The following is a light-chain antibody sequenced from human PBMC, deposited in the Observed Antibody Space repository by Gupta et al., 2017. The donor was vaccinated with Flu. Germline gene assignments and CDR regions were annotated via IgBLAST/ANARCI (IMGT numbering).Light chain of an antibody. CDR2: KAS. CDR1: QSISSW. V-gene: IGKV1-5*03. Sequence: GDSITITCGASQSISSWLAWYQQKPGKAPKLLIYKASTLESGVPSRFSGSGSGTEFTLTISSLQPDDFASYYCQQYNSYPYTYGQGTKLEIK. J-gene: IGKJ2*01. CDR3: QQYNSYPYT.